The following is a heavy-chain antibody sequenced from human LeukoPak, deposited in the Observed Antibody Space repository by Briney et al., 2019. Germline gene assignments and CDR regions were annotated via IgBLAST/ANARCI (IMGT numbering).Heavy chain of an antibody. CDR1: GYTFTSYG. CDR3: ATDKLRYFDWLPDY. V-gene: IGHV1-18*04. Sequence: ASVKVSCKASGYTFTSYGISWVRQAPGQGLEWMGWISAYNGNTNYAQKLQGRVTMTTDTSTDTAYMELSSLRSEDTAVYYCATDKLRYFDWLPDYWGQGTLVTVSS. D-gene: IGHD3-9*01. J-gene: IGHJ4*02. CDR2: ISAYNGNT.